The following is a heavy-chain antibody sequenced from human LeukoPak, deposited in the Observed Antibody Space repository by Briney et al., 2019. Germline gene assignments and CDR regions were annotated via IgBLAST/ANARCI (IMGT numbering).Heavy chain of an antibody. D-gene: IGHD3-10*01. CDR3: ARTTTPHYYGSGSYALGY. V-gene: IGHV3-30-3*01. CDR1: GFTFSTYA. Sequence: GGSLRLSCAASGFTFSTYAMHWVRQGPGKGLEWVAVISYDGSNKYYADSVKGRFTISRDNSKNTLYLQMSSLSAVDTAVYYCARTTTPHYYGSGSYALGYWGQGTLVTVPS. CDR2: ISYDGSNK. J-gene: IGHJ4*02.